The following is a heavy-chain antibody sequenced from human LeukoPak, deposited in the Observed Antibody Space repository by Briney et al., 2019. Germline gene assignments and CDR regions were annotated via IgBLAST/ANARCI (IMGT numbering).Heavy chain of an antibody. CDR1: GFTFSSHN. J-gene: IGHJ3*02. V-gene: IGHV3-48*01. CDR3: ARDKDYASDM. D-gene: IGHD4-11*01. CDR2: INFKSEDI. Sequence: GGSLRLSCAASGFTFSSHNMNWVRQAPGKGLEWISFINFKSEDIRYADSVEGRFITSRDNARKSLYLHMNSLRAEDTAVYYCARDKDYASDMWGQGTMVTVAS.